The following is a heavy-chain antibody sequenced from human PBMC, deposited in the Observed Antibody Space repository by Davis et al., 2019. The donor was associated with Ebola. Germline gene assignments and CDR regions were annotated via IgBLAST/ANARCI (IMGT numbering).Heavy chain of an antibody. D-gene: IGHD2/OR15-2a*01. CDR1: GGSIGSTNYY. CDR2: IDNGGNS. V-gene: IGHV4-39*07. Sequence: SETLSLTCSVSGGSIGSTNYYWDWIRQTPGKGLEWVGTIDNGGNSYYNPSLKSRVTISVDTSKNQISLSMHSVTAGDSAVYYCARNIVEELFSWGWFDPWGQGTLVTVSP. CDR3: ARNIVEELFSWGWFDP. J-gene: IGHJ5*01.